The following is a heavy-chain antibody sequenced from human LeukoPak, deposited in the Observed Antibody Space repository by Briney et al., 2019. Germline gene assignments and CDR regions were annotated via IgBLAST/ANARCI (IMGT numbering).Heavy chain of an antibody. CDR2: ISAYNGNT. J-gene: IGHJ4*02. CDR3: ARRYYDILTGPPPRVSGLGYYFDY. D-gene: IGHD3-9*01. V-gene: IGHV1-18*01. CDR1: GYTFTSYG. Sequence: GASVKISCKASGYTFTSYGISWVRQAPGQGLEWMGWISAYNGNTNYAQKLQGRVTMTTDTSTSTAYMELRSLRSDDTAVYYCARRYYDILTGPPPRVSGLGYYFDYWGQGTLVTVSS.